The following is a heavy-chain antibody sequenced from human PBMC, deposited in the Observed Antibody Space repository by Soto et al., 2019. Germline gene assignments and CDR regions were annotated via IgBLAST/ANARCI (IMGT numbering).Heavy chain of an antibody. CDR3: SSSVAVAGDRYWFYP. V-gene: IGHV4-31*03. J-gene: IGHJ5*02. CDR2: IYYSVST. Sequence: QVHLQESGPGLVKPSQTLSLPCTVSGGSISSGGYYWSWIRQHPGKGLEWIGYIYYSVSTYYNPSLKCRVTITVYTSKNQFSLKLSSVTSAYTAVYYGSSSVAVAGDRYWFYPWGQGTLVTVSS. CDR1: GGSISSGGYY. D-gene: IGHD6-19*01.